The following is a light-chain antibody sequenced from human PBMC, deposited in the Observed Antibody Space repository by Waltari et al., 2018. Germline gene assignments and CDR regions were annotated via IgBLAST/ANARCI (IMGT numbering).Light chain of an antibody. Sequence: QSVLTPPPSVSGAPGQRVTISCTGGSPNLGAGYDVPWYQLLPGTAPKLLIYGNTDRPSGVPDRFSASKSGTSASLAITGLQAEDEGDYYCQSYDDSLSAGVFGGGTKVTVL. CDR2: GNT. CDR3: QSYDDSLSAGV. V-gene: IGLV1-40*01. J-gene: IGLJ3*02. CDR1: SPNLGAGYD.